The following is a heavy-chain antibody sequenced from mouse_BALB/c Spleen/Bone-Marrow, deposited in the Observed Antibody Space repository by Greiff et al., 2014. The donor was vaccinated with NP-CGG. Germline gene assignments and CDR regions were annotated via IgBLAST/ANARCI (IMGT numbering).Heavy chain of an antibody. V-gene: IGHV14-3*02. J-gene: IGHJ4*01. Sequence: EVQLVESGAELVKPGASVKLSCTAPGFNIKDTYMHWVKQRPEQGLEWIGGIDPANGNTKYDPKFQGKATITSDTSSNTAYLQRSRLAAEDAAVYYCDREEYYARDYWGQGTSVTVSS. CDR3: DREEYYARDY. CDR2: IDPANGNT. CDR1: GFNIKDTY.